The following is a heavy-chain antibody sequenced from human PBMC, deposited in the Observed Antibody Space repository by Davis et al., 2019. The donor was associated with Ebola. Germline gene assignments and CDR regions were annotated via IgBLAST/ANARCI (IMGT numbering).Heavy chain of an antibody. Sequence: PGGSLRLSVAAPGFTFSGSAMHCVRQASGKGLEWVGRIRSKANSYATAYAASVKGRFTISRDDSKNTAYLQMNSLKTEDTAVYYCTLASGYVDYWGQGTLVTVSS. D-gene: IGHD1-26*01. CDR2: IRSKANSYAT. CDR3: TLASGYVDY. CDR1: GFTFSGSA. J-gene: IGHJ4*02. V-gene: IGHV3-73*01.